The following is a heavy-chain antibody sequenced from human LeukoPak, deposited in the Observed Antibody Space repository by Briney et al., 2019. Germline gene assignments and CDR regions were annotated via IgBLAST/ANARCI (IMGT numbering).Heavy chain of an antibody. CDR3: ARETQDVHYRPFLEWSGTLFY. CDR1: GGTFSSYA. V-gene: IGHV1-69*05. D-gene: IGHD3-3*01. CDR2: IIPIFGTA. Sequence: SVKVSCKASGGTFSSYAISWVRQAPGQGLEWMGRIIPIFGTANYAQKFQGRVTITKDESTSTAYMELSSLRSEDTAVYYCARETQDVHYRPFLEWSGTLFYWGQGTLVTVSS. J-gene: IGHJ4*02.